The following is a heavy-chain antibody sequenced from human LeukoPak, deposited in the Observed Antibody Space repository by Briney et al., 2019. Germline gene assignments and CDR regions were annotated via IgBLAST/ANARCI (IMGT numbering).Heavy chain of an antibody. Sequence: PSETLSLTCTVSGGSISSSSYYWGWIRQPPGKGLEWIGSIYYSGSTYYNPSLKSRVTISVDTSKNQFSLKLSSVTAADTAVYYCARVEMATASFDYWGQGTLVTVSS. CDR1: GGSISSSSYY. J-gene: IGHJ4*02. CDR2: IYYSGST. D-gene: IGHD5-24*01. V-gene: IGHV4-39*07. CDR3: ARVEMATASFDY.